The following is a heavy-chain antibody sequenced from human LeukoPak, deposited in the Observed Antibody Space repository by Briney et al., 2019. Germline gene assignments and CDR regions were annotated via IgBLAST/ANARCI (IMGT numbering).Heavy chain of an antibody. J-gene: IGHJ4*02. D-gene: IGHD3-22*01. CDR2: INHSGST. CDR3: ARGLEYYYDSSGYYAYFDY. CDR1: GGSFSGYY. V-gene: IGHV4-34*01. Sequence: SETLSLTCAVYGGSFSGYYWSWIRQPPGEGLEWIGEINHSGSTNYNPSLKSRVTISVDTSKNQFSLKLSSVTAADTAVYYCARGLEYYYDSSGYYAYFDYWGQGTLVTVSS.